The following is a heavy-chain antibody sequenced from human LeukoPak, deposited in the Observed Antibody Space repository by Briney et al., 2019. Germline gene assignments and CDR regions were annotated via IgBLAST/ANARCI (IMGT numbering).Heavy chain of an antibody. J-gene: IGHJ4*02. CDR2: ISAYNGNT. CDR3: ARDRPEWFGEFFDY. Sequence: ASVKVSCKASGYTFTSYGISWVRRAPGQGLEGMGWISAYNGNTNYALKLQGRVTMTTDTSTSTAYMEMRSLRSDDTAVYYCARDRPEWFGEFFDYWGQGTLVTVSS. V-gene: IGHV1-18*01. CDR1: GYTFTSYG. D-gene: IGHD3-10*01.